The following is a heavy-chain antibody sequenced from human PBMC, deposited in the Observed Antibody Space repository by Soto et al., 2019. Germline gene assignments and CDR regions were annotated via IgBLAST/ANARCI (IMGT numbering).Heavy chain of an antibody. D-gene: IGHD2-15*01. CDR1: GFTFSSYA. CDR3: AKRIGAVYCSGGSCYSFDF. J-gene: IGHJ4*02. CDR2: ISGSGGST. Sequence: EVQLLESGGGLVQPGGSLRLSCAASGFTFSSYAMSWVRQAPGKGLEWVSAISGSGGSTYYADSVKGRLSISRDNSKNKLYLQKNSLRAEDTAVNCCAKRIGAVYCSGGSCYSFDFWGKGNRVTVS. V-gene: IGHV3-23*01.